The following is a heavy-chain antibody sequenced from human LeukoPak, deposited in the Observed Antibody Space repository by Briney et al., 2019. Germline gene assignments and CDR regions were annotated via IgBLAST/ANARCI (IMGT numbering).Heavy chain of an antibody. CDR3: ARGYCSGGSCYNWFDP. D-gene: IGHD2-15*01. CDR2: INPNSGGT. V-gene: IGHV1-2*02. Sequence: ASVKVSCKASGYTFTVYYMHWVRQAPGQGREWMGWINPNSGGTNYAQKFQGRVTMTRDTSISTAYMELSRLRSDDTAVYYCARGYCSGGSCYNWFDPWGQGTLVTVSS. J-gene: IGHJ5*02. CDR1: GYTFTVYY.